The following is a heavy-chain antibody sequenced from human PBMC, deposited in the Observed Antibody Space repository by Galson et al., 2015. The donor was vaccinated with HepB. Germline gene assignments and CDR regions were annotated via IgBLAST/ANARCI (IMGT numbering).Heavy chain of an antibody. Sequence: QSGAEVKKPGESLKISCKGSGYSFTSYWIGWVRQMPGKGLEWMGIIYPGDSDTRYSPSFQGQVTISADKSISTAYLQWSSLKASDTAMYYCARAYYDILTGYTFDYWGQGTLVTVSS. CDR3: ARAYYDILTGYTFDY. V-gene: IGHV5-51*01. CDR2: IYPGDSDT. J-gene: IGHJ4*02. D-gene: IGHD3-9*01. CDR1: GYSFTSYW.